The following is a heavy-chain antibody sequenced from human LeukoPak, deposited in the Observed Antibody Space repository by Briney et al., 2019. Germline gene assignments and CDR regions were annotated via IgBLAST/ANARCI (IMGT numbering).Heavy chain of an antibody. CDR3: ARGQTTVNFDS. D-gene: IGHD4-17*01. V-gene: IGHV4-34*01. J-gene: IGHJ4*02. CDR2: INHSGTT. Sequence: SETLSLTCAVYGGSFSGYFWSWIRQPPGKGLEWIGEINHSGTTNYNPSLKSRVTISVDTSKNQFSLNLSSVTAADTAVYYCARGQTTVNFDSWGQGTLVTVSS. CDR1: GGSFSGYF.